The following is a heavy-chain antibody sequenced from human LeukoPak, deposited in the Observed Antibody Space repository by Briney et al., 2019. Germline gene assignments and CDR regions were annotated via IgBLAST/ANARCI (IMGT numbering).Heavy chain of an antibody. V-gene: IGHV1-69*05. J-gene: IGHJ6*03. CDR2: IIPIFGTA. CDR3: ARDPSNTGGSYFYIDV. Sequence: ASVKVSCKASGGTFSSYAISWVRQAPGQGLEWMGRIIPIFGTANYAQKFQGRVTITTDESTSTAYMELSSLRSDDTAIYYCARDPSNTGGSYFYIDVWGKGTTVTVSS. D-gene: IGHD2-8*01. CDR1: GGTFSSYA.